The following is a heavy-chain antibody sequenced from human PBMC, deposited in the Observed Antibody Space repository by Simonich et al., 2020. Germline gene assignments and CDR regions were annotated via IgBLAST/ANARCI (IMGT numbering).Heavy chain of an antibody. CDR3: ARGPRWTGDDAFDI. V-gene: IGHV1-2*06. Sequence: QVQLVQSGAEVNKPGASVKVSCKASGYTFTGYYMHWVRQAPGQGLEWMGRINPNRGGTNYAQKFQGRVTMTRDTSISTAYLELSRLRSDDTAGYYCARGPRWTGDDAFDIWGQGTMVTVSS. CDR2: INPNRGGT. CDR1: GYTFTGYY. J-gene: IGHJ3*02. D-gene: IGHD7-27*01.